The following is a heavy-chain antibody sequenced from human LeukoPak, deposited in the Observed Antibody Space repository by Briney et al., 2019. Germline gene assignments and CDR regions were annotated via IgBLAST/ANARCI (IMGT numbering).Heavy chain of an antibody. Sequence: PSETLSLTCTVSGGSISSYYWSWIRQPPVKGLEWIGYIYYSGSTNYNPSLKSRVTISVDTSKNQFSLKLSSVTAADTAVYYCARSMSLYYYDSSGSVSWFDPWCQGTLVTVSS. V-gene: IGHV4-59*01. J-gene: IGHJ5*02. CDR3: ARSMSLYYYDSSGSVSWFDP. D-gene: IGHD3-22*01. CDR1: GGSISSYY. CDR2: IYYSGST.